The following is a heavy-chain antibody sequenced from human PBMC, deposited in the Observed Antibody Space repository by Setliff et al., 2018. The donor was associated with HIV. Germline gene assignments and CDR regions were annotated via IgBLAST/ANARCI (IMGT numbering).Heavy chain of an antibody. CDR3: ARGRITGNEAH. D-gene: IGHD1-20*01. J-gene: IGHJ4*02. CDR2: IIPILGTA. Sequence: SVKVSCKASGGTFSSYGINWVRQAPGQGLEWMGGIIPILGTANYAQRFQGRVTITADISTSTAYMELSSLRSEDTAVYYCARGRITGNEAHWGQGTLVTVSS. V-gene: IGHV1-69*10. CDR1: GGTFSSYG.